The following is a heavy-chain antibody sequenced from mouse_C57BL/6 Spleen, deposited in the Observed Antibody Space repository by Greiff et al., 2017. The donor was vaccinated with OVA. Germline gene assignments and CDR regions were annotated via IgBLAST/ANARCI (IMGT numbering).Heavy chain of an antibody. Sequence: QVQLKESGAELVKPGASVKLSCKASGYTFTEYTIHWVKQRAGQGLEWIGWFYPGSGSIKYNEKFKDKATLTADKSSSTVYMELSRLTSEDSAVYFCARHEKGYDYDDGFAYWGQGTLVTVSA. J-gene: IGHJ3*01. CDR3: ARHEKGYDYDDGFAY. CDR1: GYTFTEYT. V-gene: IGHV1-62-2*01. CDR2: FYPGSGSI. D-gene: IGHD2-4*01.